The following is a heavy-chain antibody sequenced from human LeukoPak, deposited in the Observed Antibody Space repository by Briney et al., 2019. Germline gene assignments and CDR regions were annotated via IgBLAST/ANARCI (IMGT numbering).Heavy chain of an antibody. J-gene: IGHJ4*02. CDR1: GFTFSSYD. V-gene: IGHV3-21*01. Sequence: PGGSRRLSCAVSGFTFSSYDMNWVRQAPGKGLEWVSSISSSSNYIHYADSVKGRFTISRDNAKNSLYLQMNSLRAEDTAVYFCARGTLGAWGWWGQGTLVTVSA. CDR2: ISSSSNYI. CDR3: ARGTLGAWGW. D-gene: IGHD6-19*01.